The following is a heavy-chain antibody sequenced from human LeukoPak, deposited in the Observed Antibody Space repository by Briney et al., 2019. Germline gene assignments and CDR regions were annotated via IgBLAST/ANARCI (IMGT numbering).Heavy chain of an antibody. Sequence: GGSLRLSCTTSGFTFGDYAMSWVRQAPGKGLEWVGFIRSKAYGGTTEYAASVKGRFTISRDDSKSIAYLQMNSPKTEDTAVYYCTRDLYYDFWSGFDYWGQGTLVTVSS. CDR1: GFTFGDYA. V-gene: IGHV3-49*04. D-gene: IGHD3-3*01. CDR3: TRDLYYDFWSGFDY. CDR2: IRSKAYGGTT. J-gene: IGHJ4*02.